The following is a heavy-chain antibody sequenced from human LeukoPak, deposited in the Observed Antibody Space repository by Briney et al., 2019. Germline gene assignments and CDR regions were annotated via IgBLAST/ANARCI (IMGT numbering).Heavy chain of an antibody. J-gene: IGHJ4*02. V-gene: IGHV1-2*02. CDR3: ARPNHAISIAADRTLDY. CDR2: INPNSGGT. Sequence: ASVKVSCKASGYTFTGYYMHWVRQAPGQGLEWMGWINPNSGGTNYAQKFQGRVTMTRDTSISTAYMELSRLRSDDTAAYYCARPNHAISIAADRTLDYWGQGTLVTVSS. CDR1: GYTFTGYY. D-gene: IGHD6-13*01.